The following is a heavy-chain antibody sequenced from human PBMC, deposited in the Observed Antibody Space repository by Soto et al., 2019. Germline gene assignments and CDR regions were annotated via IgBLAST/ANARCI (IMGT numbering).Heavy chain of an antibody. J-gene: IGHJ4*02. CDR2: ISYDGSVR. Sequence: QVQLVESGGGVVQPGRSLRLSCAASGFTFSTYAMHWVRQAPGKGLEWVAVISYDGSVRYYADGVKGRFTISRDNSKNTLYLQMNRLRAGDTSLYYCARQNSGWSYYFDYWGQGTPVTVSS. V-gene: IGHV3-30-3*01. D-gene: IGHD6-19*01. CDR3: ARQNSGWSYYFDY. CDR1: GFTFSTYA.